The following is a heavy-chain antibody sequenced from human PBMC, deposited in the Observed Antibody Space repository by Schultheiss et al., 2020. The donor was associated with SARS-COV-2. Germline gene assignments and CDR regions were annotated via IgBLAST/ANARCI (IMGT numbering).Heavy chain of an antibody. Sequence: GGSLRLSCAASGFTFSSYGMHWVRQAPGKGLEWVAVIWYDGSNKYYADSVKGRFTISRDNSKNTLYLQMNSLRAEDTAVYYCAGELERHYYYYMDVWGKGTTVTVSS. CDR2: IWYDGSNK. V-gene: IGHV3-30*19. J-gene: IGHJ6*03. D-gene: IGHD1-1*01. CDR1: GFTFSSYG. CDR3: AGELERHYYYYMDV.